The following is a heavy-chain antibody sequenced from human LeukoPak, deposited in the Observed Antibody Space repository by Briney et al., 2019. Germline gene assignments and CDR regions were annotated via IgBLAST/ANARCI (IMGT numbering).Heavy chain of an antibody. J-gene: IGHJ4*02. D-gene: IGHD3-3*01. V-gene: IGHV4-61*02. CDR3: AREKPYYDFWSGYPDY. Sequence: SETLSLTCTVSGGCISSGSYFWSWIRQPAGKGLEWIGRIYTSGSTNYNPSLKSRVTISVDTSKNQFSLKLSSVTAADPAVDYCAREKPYYDFWSGYPDYWGQGTLVTVSS. CDR1: GGCISSGSYF. CDR2: IYTSGST.